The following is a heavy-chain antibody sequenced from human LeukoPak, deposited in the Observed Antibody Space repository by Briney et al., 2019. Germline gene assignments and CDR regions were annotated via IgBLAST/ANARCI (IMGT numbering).Heavy chain of an antibody. V-gene: IGHV3-23*01. CDR3: TTEDDILTGYAYYYYYMDV. CDR1: GFTFSSYA. CDR2: ISGSGGST. D-gene: IGHD3-9*01. Sequence: QTGGSLRLSCAASGFTFSSYAMSWVRQAPGKGLEWVSAISGSGGSTYYADSVKGRFTISRDNSKNTLYLQMNSLKTEDTAVYYCTTEDDILTGYAYYYYYMDVWGKGTTVTISS. J-gene: IGHJ6*03.